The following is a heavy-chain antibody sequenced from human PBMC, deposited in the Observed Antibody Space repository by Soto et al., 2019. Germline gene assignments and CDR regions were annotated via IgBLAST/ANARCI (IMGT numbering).Heavy chain of an antibody. V-gene: IGHV3-33*01. D-gene: IGHD6-13*01. CDR2: IWYDGSNK. Sequence: QVQLVESGGGVVQPGRSLRLSCAASGFTFSSYGMHWVRQAPGKGLEWVAVIWYDGSNKYYADSVKGRFTISRDNSKNTLYLQMNNLRAEDTAVYYCARAPRPGIAAAPGDYWGQGTLVTVSS. CDR1: GFTFSSYG. J-gene: IGHJ4*02. CDR3: ARAPRPGIAAAPGDY.